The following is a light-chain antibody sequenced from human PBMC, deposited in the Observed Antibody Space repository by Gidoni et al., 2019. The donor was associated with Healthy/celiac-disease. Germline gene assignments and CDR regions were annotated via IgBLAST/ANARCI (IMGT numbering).Light chain of an antibody. CDR3: QQYDNLPLT. CDR2: DSP. CDR1: QDISNY. J-gene: IGKJ4*01. Sequence: DIQITQFPSSLSASVGDRVTITCQESQDISNYLNWYQPRPGKAPKLLIYDSPNFETGVPSRCSGSGSGTDFTFTIIDLQPEDIATYYCQQYDNLPLTFGEGTKVEIK. V-gene: IGKV1-33*01.